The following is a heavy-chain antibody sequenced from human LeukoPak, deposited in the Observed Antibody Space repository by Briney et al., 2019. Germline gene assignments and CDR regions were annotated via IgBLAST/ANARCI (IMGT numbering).Heavy chain of an antibody. V-gene: IGHV3-23*01. CDR3: AKDIAYYYDSGIDY. Sequence: GGSLRLSCAASGFTFSSYAMSWVRQAPGKGLEWVSAISGSGGSTYYADSVKGRFTISRDNSKNTLYLQMNSLRAEDTAVYYCAKDIAYYYDSGIDYWGQGTLVTVSS. J-gene: IGHJ4*02. CDR1: GFTFSSYA. D-gene: IGHD3-22*01. CDR2: ISGSGGST.